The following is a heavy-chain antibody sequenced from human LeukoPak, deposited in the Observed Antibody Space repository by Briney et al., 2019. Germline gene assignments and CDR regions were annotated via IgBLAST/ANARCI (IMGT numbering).Heavy chain of an antibody. CDR2: GDGSST. J-gene: IGHJ4*02. CDR3: ARDDYNCL. V-gene: IGHV3-74*01. Sequence: GGSLRLSCAASGFTLSDTWMHWVRQAPGKGLVWVSRGDGSSTTYADSVKGRFTISRDNAKNTLYLQMNSLRAEDTAVYYCARDDYNCLWGQGTLVTVSS. D-gene: IGHD1-1*01. CDR1: GFTLSDTW.